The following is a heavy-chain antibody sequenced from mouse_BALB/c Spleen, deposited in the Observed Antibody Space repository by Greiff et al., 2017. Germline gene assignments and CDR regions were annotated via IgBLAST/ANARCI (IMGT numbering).Heavy chain of an antibody. J-gene: IGHJ3*01. CDR3: ARDDDGYSWFAY. V-gene: IGHV2-9*02. D-gene: IGHD2-3*01. CDR2: IWAGGST. CDR1: GFSLTSYG. Sequence: VKVVESGPGLVAPSQSLSITCTVSGFSLTSYGVHWVRQPPGKGLEWLGVIWAGGSTNYNSALMSRLSISKDNSKSQVFLKMNSLQTDDTAMYYCARDDDGYSWFAYWGQGTLVTVSA.